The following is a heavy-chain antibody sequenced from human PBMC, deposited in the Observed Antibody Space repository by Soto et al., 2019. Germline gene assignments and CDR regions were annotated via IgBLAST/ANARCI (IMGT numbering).Heavy chain of an antibody. CDR2: IWYDGSNK. CDR1: GFTFSSYG. V-gene: IGHV3-33*01. Sequence: QVQLVESGGGVVQPGRSLRLSCAASGFTFSSYGMHWVRQAPGKGLEWVAVIWYDGSNKYYADSVKGRFTISRDNSKNTLYLKMNSLRAEDTAVYYCASGRDPGYFDYWGQGTLVTVSS. CDR3: ASGRDPGYFDY. J-gene: IGHJ4*02.